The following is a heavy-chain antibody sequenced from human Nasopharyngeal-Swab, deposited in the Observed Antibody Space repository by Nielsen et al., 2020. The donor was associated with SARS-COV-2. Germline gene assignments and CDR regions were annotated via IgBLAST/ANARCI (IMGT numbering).Heavy chain of an antibody. V-gene: IGHV3-9*01. CDR1: GFIFDDYA. CDR2: ISWNSNNI. Sequence: GGSLRLSCAASGFIFDDYAMHWVRQAPGKGLEWVSGISWNSNNIAYADSVKGRFTISRDNAKNSLYLQMNSLRAEDTAVYYCAKRGYSYVNKFDLWGQGTLVTVSS. CDR3: AKRGYSYVNKFDL. J-gene: IGHJ4*02. D-gene: IGHD5-18*01.